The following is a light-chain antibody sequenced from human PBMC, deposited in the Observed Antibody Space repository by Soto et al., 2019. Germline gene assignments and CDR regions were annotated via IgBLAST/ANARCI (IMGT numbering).Light chain of an antibody. CDR3: HQYGSSPLT. CDR2: GAS. CDR1: QSVTSSS. V-gene: IGKV3-20*01. J-gene: IGKJ4*01. Sequence: EIVLTQSPGTLSLSPGERATLSCRASQSVTSSSLAWYQQKPGQAPRLLVYGASRRATGIPDRFSGSGSGTDFTLTISRLEPQDFAMYYCHQYGSSPLTFDGGTKVEIK.